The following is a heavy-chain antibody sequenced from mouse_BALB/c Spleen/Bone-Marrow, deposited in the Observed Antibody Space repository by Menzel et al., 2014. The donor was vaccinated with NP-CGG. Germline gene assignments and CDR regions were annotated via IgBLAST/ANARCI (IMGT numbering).Heavy chain of an antibody. J-gene: IGHJ3*01. V-gene: IGHV14-3*02. CDR1: GFNIKDTY. CDR2: IDPANGNT. CDR3: ASYYYGSSGFAY. Sequence: VQLQQSGAELVKPGASVKLSCTASGFNIKDTYMHWVKQGPEQGLEWIGRIDPANGNTKYDPKFQGKATITADTSSNTAYLQLSSLTSEDIAVYYCASYYYGSSGFAYWGQGTLVTVSA. D-gene: IGHD1-1*01.